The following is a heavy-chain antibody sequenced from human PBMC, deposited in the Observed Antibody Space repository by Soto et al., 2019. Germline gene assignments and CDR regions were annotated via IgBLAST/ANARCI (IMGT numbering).Heavy chain of an antibody. Sequence: SETLSLTCTVSGGSISSSSYYWGWIRQPPGKGLEWIGRSYYSGSTYYNPALKSGVTISVDTSKTQFSLKLSSVTAADTAVYYCARSTYYYESSGYSHPFDYWGQGTLVTVSS. CDR1: GGSISSSSYY. V-gene: IGHV4-39*01. CDR3: ARSTYYYESSGYSHPFDY. D-gene: IGHD3-22*01. CDR2: SYYSGST. J-gene: IGHJ4*02.